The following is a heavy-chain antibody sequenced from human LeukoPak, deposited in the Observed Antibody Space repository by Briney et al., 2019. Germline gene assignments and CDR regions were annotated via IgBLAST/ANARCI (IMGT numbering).Heavy chain of an antibody. V-gene: IGHV4-39*07. J-gene: IGHJ5*02. CDR2: INHSGST. Sequence: SETLSLTCTVSGGSISSSSYYWGWIRQPPGKGLKWIGEINHSGSTNYNPSLKSRVTISVDTSKNQFSLKLSSVTAADTAVYYCARLGAYSSSWYNWFDPWGQGTLVTVSS. D-gene: IGHD6-13*01. CDR1: GGSISSSSYY. CDR3: ARLGAYSSSWYNWFDP.